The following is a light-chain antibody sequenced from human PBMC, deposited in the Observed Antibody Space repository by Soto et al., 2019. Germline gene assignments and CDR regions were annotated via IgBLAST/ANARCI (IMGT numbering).Light chain of an antibody. Sequence: IVMTQSPATLSVSTGERATLSCRASQSVSTNLAWYHQKPGQAPRLLIYGASTRATGIPARFSGSGSGTEFTLTISSLKPDDFATYYCQQYNSYSQTFGQGTKVAIK. V-gene: IGKV3-15*01. J-gene: IGKJ1*01. CDR2: GAS. CDR1: QSVSTN. CDR3: QQYNSYSQT.